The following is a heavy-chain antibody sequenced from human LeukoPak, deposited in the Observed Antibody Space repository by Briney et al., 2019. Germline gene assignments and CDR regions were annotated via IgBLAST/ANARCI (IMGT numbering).Heavy chain of an antibody. J-gene: IGHJ4*02. D-gene: IGHD6-6*01. Sequence: SETLSLTCTVSGGSISSDSYYWSWIRQPAGKGLEWMGHIYTSGTTSYNPSLKSRVTISVDTSKNQFSLKLSFLTAADTAVYYCARGSSSDFDYWGQGTLVTVSS. CDR1: GGSISSDSYY. CDR3: ARGSSSDFDY. CDR2: IYTSGTT. V-gene: IGHV4-61*09.